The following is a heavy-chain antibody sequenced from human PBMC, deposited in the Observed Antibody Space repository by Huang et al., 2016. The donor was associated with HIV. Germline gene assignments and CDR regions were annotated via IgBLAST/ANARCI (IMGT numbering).Heavy chain of an antibody. CDR1: GFTFSNYG. J-gene: IGHJ4*02. CDR2: ISYDGSYQ. Sequence: QVQLVESGGGVVQPGRSLRLSCAASGFTFSNYGVHWVRQAPRKGVGWVAAISYDGSYQYYSDSVKGRFTISRDDSQNTLYLQMSSLRAEDTAVYFCAKDREDSAYQLDYWGQGTRVTVSS. CDR3: AKDREDSAYQLDY. D-gene: IGHD5-12*01. V-gene: IGHV3-30*18.